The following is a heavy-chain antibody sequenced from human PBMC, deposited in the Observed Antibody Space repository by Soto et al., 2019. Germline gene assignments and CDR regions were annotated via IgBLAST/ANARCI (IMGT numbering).Heavy chain of an antibody. CDR2: INPEETTI. CDR3: AMGDCYIYNWFDP. V-gene: IGHV3-74*01. D-gene: IGHD2-21*01. Sequence: GGSLRLSCTAPGVTLRNYWVHGARQAPGKGLVWVSRINPEETTISYVDSVMGRFTISRDNARDTVFLQMNSLGVEDTAVYYCAMGDCYIYNWFDPWGQGTLVTAPQ. J-gene: IGHJ5*02. CDR1: GVTLRNYW.